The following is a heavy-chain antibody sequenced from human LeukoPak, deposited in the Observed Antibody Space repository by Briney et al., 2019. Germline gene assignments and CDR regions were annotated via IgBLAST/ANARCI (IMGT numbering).Heavy chain of an antibody. CDR3: AKSRVAVAAPRNWFDP. CDR2: ISGSGGST. J-gene: IGHJ5*02. D-gene: IGHD6-19*01. V-gene: IGHV3-23*01. Sequence: GGSLRLSCAASGFTFSSYAMSWVRQAPGKGLEWVSAISGSGGSTYYADSVKGRFTISRDNSKNTLYLQMNSLRVEDTAVYYCAKSRVAVAAPRNWFDPWGQGTLVTVSS. CDR1: GFTFSSYA.